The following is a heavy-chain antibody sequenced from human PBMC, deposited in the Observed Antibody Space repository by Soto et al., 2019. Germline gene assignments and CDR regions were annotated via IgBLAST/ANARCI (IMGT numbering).Heavy chain of an antibody. V-gene: IGHV3-30*03. D-gene: IGHD6-19*01. CDR2: ISYGGSSR. J-gene: IGHJ1*01. CDR1: GFTFGDYG. CDR3: AMDCREWLEEYFQH. Sequence: PGGSLRLSCVGSGFTFGDYGMQWVRQAPGKGLEWVAVISYGGSSRHYADSVKGRFTISRDNTKNTLYLQMDSLRPEDTAVYYCAMDCREWLEEYFQHWGQGTPVTVSS.